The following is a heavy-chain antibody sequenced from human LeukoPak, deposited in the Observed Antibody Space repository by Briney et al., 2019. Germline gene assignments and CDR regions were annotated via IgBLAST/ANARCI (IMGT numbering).Heavy chain of an antibody. J-gene: IGHJ5*02. D-gene: IGHD3-10*01. CDR2: INWNGGST. V-gene: IGHV3-20*01. Sequence: GGSLRLSCAASGFTFDDYGMSWVRQAPGKGLEWVSGINWNGGSTGYADSVEGRFTISRDNAKNSLYLRMNSLRAEDTALYHCARDGLVYGSGISWFDPWGQGTLVTVSS. CDR3: ARDGLVYGSGISWFDP. CDR1: GFTFDDYG.